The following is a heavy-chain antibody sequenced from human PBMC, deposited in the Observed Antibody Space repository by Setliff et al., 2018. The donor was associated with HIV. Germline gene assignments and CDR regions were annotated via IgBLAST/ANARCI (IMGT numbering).Heavy chain of an antibody. D-gene: IGHD3-10*01. J-gene: IGHJ4*02. Sequence: PSETLSLTCTVSGGSISSGSYYWSWIRQPAGKGLEWIGHIHTSGSTKYNPSLKSRVTLSLDTSKNQFSLNLSSVTAAETAVYYCARVGYHGSGRYSFDYWGQGTLVTVSS. CDR1: GGSISSGSYY. CDR3: ARVGYHGSGRYSFDY. V-gene: IGHV4-61*09. CDR2: IHTSGST.